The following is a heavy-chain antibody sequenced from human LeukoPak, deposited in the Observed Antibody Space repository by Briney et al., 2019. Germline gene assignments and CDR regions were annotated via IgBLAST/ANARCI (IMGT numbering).Heavy chain of an antibody. V-gene: IGHV1-69*04. CDR3: ATETTTRLDAFDI. J-gene: IGHJ3*02. Sequence: SVKVSCKASSDEFNTYGISWVRQAPGQGLEWMGRIIPILGIANYAQKFQGRVTITADKSTSTAYMELSSLRSEDTAVYYCATETTTRLDAFDIWGQGTMVTVSS. CDR1: SDEFNTYG. D-gene: IGHD1-7*01. CDR2: IIPILGIA.